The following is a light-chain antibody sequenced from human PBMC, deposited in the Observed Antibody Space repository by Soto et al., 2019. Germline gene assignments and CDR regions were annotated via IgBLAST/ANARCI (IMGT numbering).Light chain of an antibody. J-gene: IGKJ3*01. CDR2: WAS. V-gene: IGKV4-1*01. CDR3: HHYYSSPFT. Sequence: DIVMTQSPDSLAVSLGERATINCKSIQSVLYSSNSKNYLAWYQQKAGQPPKLLISWASTRESGVPDRFSGAGSGTDFTLTISSLQAEDVAVYYCHHYYSSPFTFGPGTKVEIK. CDR1: QSVLYSSNSKNY.